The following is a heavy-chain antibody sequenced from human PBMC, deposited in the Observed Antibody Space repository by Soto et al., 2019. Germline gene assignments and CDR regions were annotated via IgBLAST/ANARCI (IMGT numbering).Heavy chain of an antibody. CDR2: IYHGAST. V-gene: IGHV4-30-2*01. J-gene: IGHJ4*02. Sequence: SETLSLTCAVSGGSISSGGYSWAWIRHPPGKGLEWIGYIYHGASTYYNPSLKSRVTISVDRSKNQFSLKLSSVTAADTAVYYCARGPAVGYWGQGTLVTVSS. D-gene: IGHD1-26*01. CDR1: GGSISSGGYS. CDR3: ARGPAVGY.